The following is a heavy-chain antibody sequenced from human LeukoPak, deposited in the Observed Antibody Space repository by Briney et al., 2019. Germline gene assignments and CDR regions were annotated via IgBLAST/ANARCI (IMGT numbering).Heavy chain of an antibody. D-gene: IGHD2-15*01. J-gene: IGHJ2*01. CDR1: GFTFSTYW. CDR2: ITSDGSAT. V-gene: IGHV3-74*01. CDR3: ARDAAPGYFDL. Sequence: GGSLRLSCAVSGFTFSTYWMHWVRPGPGKGLAWVSRITSDGSATGYADSVKGRFTISRDNAKNTLYLHMDSLRAEDTAVYYCARDAAPGYFDLWGRGTLVTVSS.